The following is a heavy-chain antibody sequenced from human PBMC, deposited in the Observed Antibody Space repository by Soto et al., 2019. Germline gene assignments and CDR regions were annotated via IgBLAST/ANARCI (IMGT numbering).Heavy chain of an antibody. CDR3: ARVNLLWFVEDY. V-gene: IGHV4-30-2*01. J-gene: IGHJ4*02. CDR1: GGSISSSAYS. D-gene: IGHD3-10*01. CDR2: IYDSGSP. Sequence: QLQLQESGSGLVKPSQTLSLTCVVSGGSISSSAYSWSWIRQPPGKGLEWVGYIYDSGSPYYNPSLKRRVTLSVDSSKNQFSLRLSSVTAADTAVYYCARVNLLWFVEDYWGQGTLVTVSS.